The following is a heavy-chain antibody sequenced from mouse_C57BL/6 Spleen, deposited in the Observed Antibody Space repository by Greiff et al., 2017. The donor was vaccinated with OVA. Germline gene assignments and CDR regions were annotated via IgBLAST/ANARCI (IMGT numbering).Heavy chain of an antibody. CDR1: GFTFSDYY. V-gene: IGHV5-16*01. Sequence: EVKLMESEGGLVQPGSSMKLSCTASGFTFSDYYMAWVRQVPEKGLEWVANINYDGSSTYYLDSLKSRFIISRDNAKNILYLQMSSLKSEDTATYYCARDWGYFDVWGTGTTVTVSS. CDR2: INYDGSST. CDR3: ARDWGYFDV. J-gene: IGHJ1*03.